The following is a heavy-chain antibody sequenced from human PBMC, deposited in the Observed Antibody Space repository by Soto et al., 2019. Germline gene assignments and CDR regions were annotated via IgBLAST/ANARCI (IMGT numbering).Heavy chain of an antibody. D-gene: IGHD2-2*01. J-gene: IGHJ6*03. Sequence: SETLSLTCTVSGGSISSSSYYWGWIRQPPGKGLEWIGSIYYSGSTYYNPSLKSRVTISVDTSKNQFSLKLSSVTAADTAVYYCARLPAAMDPFDYYYYYMDVWGKGTTVTVSS. CDR3: ARLPAAMDPFDYYYYYMDV. CDR1: GGSISSSSYY. V-gene: IGHV4-39*01. CDR2: IYYSGST.